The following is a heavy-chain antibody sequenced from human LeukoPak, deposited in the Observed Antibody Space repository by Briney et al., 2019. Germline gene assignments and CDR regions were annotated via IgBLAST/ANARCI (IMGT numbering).Heavy chain of an antibody. D-gene: IGHD1-26*01. CDR1: SASISSYY. Sequence: SETLSLTCTVSSASISSYYWTWIRQPAAEGLEWIGRIYTSGSTNYNPSLKSRVTMSVDTSKNQFSLKLSSVTAADTAVYYCARARGGSGSYGHFDYWGQGTLVTVSS. J-gene: IGHJ4*02. V-gene: IGHV4-4*07. CDR2: IYTSGST. CDR3: ARARGGSGSYGHFDY.